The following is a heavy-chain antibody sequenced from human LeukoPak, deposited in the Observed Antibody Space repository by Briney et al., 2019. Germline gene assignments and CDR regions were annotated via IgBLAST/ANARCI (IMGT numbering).Heavy chain of an antibody. Sequence: ASVKVSCKTSGYTFTGYYIHWVRQAPGQGLEWMGWINPNSGDTNYAQKFQGRVSMTGDTSISAAYMELSRLRSDDTAVYYCARTLVVINDAFDIWGQGTMVTVSS. V-gene: IGHV1-2*02. CDR1: GYTFTGYY. D-gene: IGHD3-22*01. CDR3: ARTLVVINDAFDI. J-gene: IGHJ3*02. CDR2: INPNSGDT.